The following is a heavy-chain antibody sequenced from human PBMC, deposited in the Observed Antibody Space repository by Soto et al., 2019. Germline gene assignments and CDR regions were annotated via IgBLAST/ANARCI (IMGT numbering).Heavy chain of an antibody. Sequence: SETLSLTCAVYGGSFSGYYWSWIRQPPGKGLEWIGEINHSGSTNYNPSRKSRVTISVDTSKNQFSLKLSSVTAADTAVYYCAREGRTRGYSYGVYYYYYYGMDVWGQGTTVTVSS. CDR2: INHSGST. D-gene: IGHD5-18*01. V-gene: IGHV4-34*01. J-gene: IGHJ6*02. CDR1: GGSFSGYY. CDR3: AREGRTRGYSYGVYYYYYYGMDV.